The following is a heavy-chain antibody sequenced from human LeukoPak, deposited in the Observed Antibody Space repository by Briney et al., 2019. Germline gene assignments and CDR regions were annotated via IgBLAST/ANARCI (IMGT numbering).Heavy chain of an antibody. CDR2: IYYSRTT. CDR1: GGFISSYY. D-gene: IGHD1-26*01. J-gene: IGHJ2*01. CDR3: VRRQWELQYFDL. V-gene: IGHV4-59*07. Sequence: SDTLSLTCTVSGGFISSYYWSWIRQPPGKGLEWIGYIYYSRTTEYNPSLKSRVTISADTSKNQFSLKLNSVTAADTAVYYCVRRQWELQYFDLRGRGTLVAVSS.